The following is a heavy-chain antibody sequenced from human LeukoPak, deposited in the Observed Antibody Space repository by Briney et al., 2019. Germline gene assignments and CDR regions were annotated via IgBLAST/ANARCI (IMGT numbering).Heavy chain of an antibody. J-gene: IGHJ4*02. Sequence: VASVKVSCKTSGGTFSSYAITWVRQTPGQGLEWMGGIIPIFGTTNYAQKFQDRVTITADKSTSTAYMKLSSLRSEDTAVYYCATDFAEGLLWLYWGQGTLVTVSS. V-gene: IGHV1-69*06. CDR2: IIPIFGTT. D-gene: IGHD3-10*01. CDR3: ATDFAEGLLWLY. CDR1: GGTFSSYA.